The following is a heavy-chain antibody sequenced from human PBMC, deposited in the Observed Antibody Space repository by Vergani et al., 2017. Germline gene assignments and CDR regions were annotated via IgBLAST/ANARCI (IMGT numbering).Heavy chain of an antibody. CDR1: GGSISSGDYY. D-gene: IGHD3-10*01. CDR3: ARSPFTMVRGARLVDYFDY. Sequence: QVQLQESGPGLVKPSQTLSLTCTVSGGSISSGDYYWSWIRQPPGKGLGWIGYIYYSGSTYYNPSLKSRVTISVDTSKNHFYLKLSSVTAADTAVYYCARSPFTMVRGARLVDYFDYWGQGTLVTVSS. J-gene: IGHJ4*02. V-gene: IGHV4-30-4*01. CDR2: IYYSGST.